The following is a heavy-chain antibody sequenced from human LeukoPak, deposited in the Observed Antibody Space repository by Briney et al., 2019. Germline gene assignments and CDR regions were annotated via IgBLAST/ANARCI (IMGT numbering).Heavy chain of an antibody. J-gene: IGHJ4*02. CDR2: ISGSGGST. V-gene: IGHV3-23*01. D-gene: IGHD4-17*01. Sequence: GGSLRLSRAASGFTLSSYAMSGARQARGGGGEWVSAISGSGGSTYYADSVKGRFPISRDNSTNKLYLQMKSLRADDTAVYYCAKPTGGLGDPLFDYWGQGTLVTVSS. CDR3: AKPTGGLGDPLFDY. CDR1: GFTLSSYA.